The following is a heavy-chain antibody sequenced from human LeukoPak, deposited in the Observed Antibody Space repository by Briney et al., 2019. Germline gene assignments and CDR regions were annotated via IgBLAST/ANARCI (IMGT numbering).Heavy chain of an antibody. CDR2: IKSKTDGGTT. CDR1: GFTFSNAW. V-gene: IGHV3-15*01. D-gene: IGHD3-22*01. J-gene: IGHJ4*02. Sequence: GGSLRLSCAASGFTFSNAWMSWVRQAPGKGLEWVGRIKSKTDGGTTDYAAPVKGRFTISRDDSKNTLYLQMNSLKTEDTAVYYCTIDGSYYDSLFWDWGQGTLVTVSS. CDR3: TIDGSYYDSLFWD.